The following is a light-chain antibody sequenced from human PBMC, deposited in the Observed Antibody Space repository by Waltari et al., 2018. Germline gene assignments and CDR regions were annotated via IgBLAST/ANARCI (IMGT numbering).Light chain of an antibody. V-gene: IGLV2-14*01. CDR1: SSDVGGYDF. J-gene: IGLJ1*01. Sequence: QSAPTQPASVSGSPGQSITISCTGPSSDVGGYDFVSWHQQYPGKPPKVMIYGVNNRPSGVSNRFSGSKSGNTASLIISGLQADDEADYYCSSYTTSGTLVFGTGTKVTVL. CDR2: GVN. CDR3: SSYTTSGTLV.